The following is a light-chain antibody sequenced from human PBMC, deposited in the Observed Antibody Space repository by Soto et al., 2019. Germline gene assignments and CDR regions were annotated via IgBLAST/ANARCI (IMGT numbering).Light chain of an antibody. Sequence: EIVLTQSPGALSLSPGERATLSCGASQSVSSSYLAWYQQKPGQAPRLLIYCASTMATGIPDRFSGSGSGTDFTLTISRLEPEDFGVYYCEQYGSSPRTLGQGIKVEIK. CDR1: QSVSSSY. CDR3: EQYGSSPRT. J-gene: IGKJ1*01. V-gene: IGKV3-20*01. CDR2: CAS.